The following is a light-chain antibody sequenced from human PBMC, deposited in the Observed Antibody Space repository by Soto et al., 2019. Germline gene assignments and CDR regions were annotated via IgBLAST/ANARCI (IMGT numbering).Light chain of an antibody. V-gene: IGKV3-11*01. CDR2: DAS. J-gene: IGKJ4*01. CDR3: QQRANSPLT. Sequence: EIVLTQSPATLCLSPGERATLSCRASQSVSSYLAWYQQKPGQAPRLLIYDASNRATGIPARFSGSGSGTDLTLTISSLEPEDFAVYYCQQRANSPLTFGGGTKV. CDR1: QSVSSY.